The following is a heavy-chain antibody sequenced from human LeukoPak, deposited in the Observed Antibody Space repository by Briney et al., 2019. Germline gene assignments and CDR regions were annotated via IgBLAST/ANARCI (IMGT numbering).Heavy chain of an antibody. CDR3: ASLLTPYHGSGGGGMDV. CDR2: ISGDGSLT. Sequence: GGSLRLSCAASGFTLSNYAMSWVRQAPGKGLEWVSRISGDGSLTSYADSVKGRFTISRDNAKDTLYLQMTSLRVEDTAVYSCASLLTPYHGSGGGGMDVWGQGTTVTVSS. V-gene: IGHV3-74*01. D-gene: IGHD3-10*01. CDR1: GFTLSNYA. J-gene: IGHJ6*02.